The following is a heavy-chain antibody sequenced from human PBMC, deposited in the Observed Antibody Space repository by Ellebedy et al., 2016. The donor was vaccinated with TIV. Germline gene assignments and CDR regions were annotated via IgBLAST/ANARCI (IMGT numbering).Heavy chain of an antibody. V-gene: IGHV3-20*04. CDR3: ARDRSVVMASDAFDI. CDR1: GFTFDDYG. J-gene: IGHJ3*02. D-gene: IGHD4-23*01. CDR2: INWNGGST. Sequence: GESLKISCAASGFTFDDYGMSWVRQAPGKGPEWVSGINWNGGSTGYADSVKGRFTISRDNAKNSLYLQMNSLRAEDTSLYYCARDRSVVMASDAFDIWGQGTMVTVSS.